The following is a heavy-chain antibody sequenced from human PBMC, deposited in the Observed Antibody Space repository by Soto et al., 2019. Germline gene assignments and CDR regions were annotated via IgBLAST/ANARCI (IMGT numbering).Heavy chain of an antibody. Sequence: QLPLQESGPGLVKPSETLSLTCTVSGDSISSSNFYWGWIRQPPGKGLEWIGTISFSGSTNYNPSLKSRVTILVDTSKNQFSLKLNSVTAADTAVYYCARAWHLVRDFDYWGKGTLVTVSS. CDR1: GDSISSSNFY. CDR2: ISFSGST. V-gene: IGHV4-39*01. D-gene: IGHD2-21*01. CDR3: ARAWHLVRDFDY. J-gene: IGHJ4*02.